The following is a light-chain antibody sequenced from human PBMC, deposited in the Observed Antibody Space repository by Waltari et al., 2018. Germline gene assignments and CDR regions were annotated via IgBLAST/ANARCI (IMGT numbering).Light chain of an antibody. Sequence: QSVLTQAPSVSGAPGQRVTIPCSGGDSSIASVGVTWVPHLPGRVPKLLIYENTKRPSGVPDRFSGSKSGTSASLAIEGLQPEDEGDYYCQSYDNSLRGSLLFGGGTKVTV. V-gene: IGLV1-40*01. J-gene: IGLJ3*02. CDR2: ENT. CDR3: QSYDNSLRGSLL. CDR1: DSSIASVG.